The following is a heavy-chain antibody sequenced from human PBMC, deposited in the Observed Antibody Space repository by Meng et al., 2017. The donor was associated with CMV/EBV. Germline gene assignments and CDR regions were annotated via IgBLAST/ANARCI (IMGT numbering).Heavy chain of an antibody. Sequence: SVKVCKASGGTFSSYTISWVRQAPGQGLEWMGRIIPILGIANYAQKFQGRVTITADKSTSTAYMELSSLRSEDTAVYYCVLYSSSSADAFDIWGQGTMVTVSS. D-gene: IGHD6-6*01. CDR3: VLYSSSSADAFDI. CDR1: GGTFSSYT. J-gene: IGHJ3*02. CDR2: IIPILGIA. V-gene: IGHV1-69*02.